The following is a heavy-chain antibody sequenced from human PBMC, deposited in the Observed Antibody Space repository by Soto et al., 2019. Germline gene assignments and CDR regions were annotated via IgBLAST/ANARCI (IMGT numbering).Heavy chain of an antibody. V-gene: IGHV4-59*01. Sequence: KTXETLSLTCAVSGGSISSYYWSWIRQPPGKGLEWIGYIYYSGSTNYNPSLKSRVTISVDTSKNQFSLKLSSVTAADKAVYYCASGLRPDGYWGQGTLVTVYS. J-gene: IGHJ4*02. CDR1: GGSISSYY. CDR2: IYYSGST. CDR3: ASGLRPDGY.